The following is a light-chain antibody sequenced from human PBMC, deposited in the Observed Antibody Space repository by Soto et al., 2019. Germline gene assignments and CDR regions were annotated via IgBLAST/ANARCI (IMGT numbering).Light chain of an antibody. Sequence: DVQMTQSPSTLSASEGDRVTITCRASQTISSWLAWYQQKPGKAPKLLIYQASSLENGVPSRFSGSGSGTEFTLTITSLQPDDFATYYCQQYHSFSPLTFGGGTKVDIK. J-gene: IGKJ4*01. CDR3: QQYHSFSPLT. V-gene: IGKV1-5*03. CDR1: QTISSW. CDR2: QAS.